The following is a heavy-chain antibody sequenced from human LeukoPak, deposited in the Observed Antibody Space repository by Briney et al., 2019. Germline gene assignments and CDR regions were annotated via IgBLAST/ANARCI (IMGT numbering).Heavy chain of an antibody. J-gene: IGHJ3*02. V-gene: IGHV1-3*01. CDR3: ATDGSLLRSDAFDI. CDR2: INAGNGNT. Sequence: ASVKVSCKASGYTFTSYAMHWVRQAPGQRLEWMGWINAGNGNTKYSQKFQGRVTITADTSTDTAYMELSSLRSEDTAVYYCATDGSLLRSDAFDIWGQGTMVTVSS. CDR1: GYTFTSYA. D-gene: IGHD3-16*01.